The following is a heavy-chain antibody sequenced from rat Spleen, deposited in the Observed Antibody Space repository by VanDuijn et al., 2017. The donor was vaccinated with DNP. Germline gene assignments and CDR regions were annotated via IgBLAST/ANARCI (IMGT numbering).Heavy chain of an antibody. CDR1: GYSITSGFR. J-gene: IGHJ2*01. Sequence: EVQLQESGPGLVKPSQSLSLTCSVTGYSITSGFRWTWIRKFPGNRLEWMGYINSEGNTDYNPSLKSRVSITRDTSKNQFFLQIDSVTTEETATYYCARHGYFDRWGQGVMVTVSS. CDR2: INSEGNT. CDR3: ARHGYFDR. V-gene: IGHV3-3*01.